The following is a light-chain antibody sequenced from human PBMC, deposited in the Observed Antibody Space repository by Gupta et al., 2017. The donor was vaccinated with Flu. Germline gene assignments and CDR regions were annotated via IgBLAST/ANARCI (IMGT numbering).Light chain of an antibody. CDR1: SSDVGGYNY. CDR3: SSYTSSSTPWV. CDR2: EVS. Sequence: QSALTQPVSVSGSPGQSITISCTGPSSDVGGYNYVSWYQQHPGKAPKLMIYEVSNRPSGVSNRFSGSKAGNTASRTISGLQAEDEADYYCSSYTSSSTPWVFGGGTKLTVL. V-gene: IGLV2-14*01. J-gene: IGLJ3*02.